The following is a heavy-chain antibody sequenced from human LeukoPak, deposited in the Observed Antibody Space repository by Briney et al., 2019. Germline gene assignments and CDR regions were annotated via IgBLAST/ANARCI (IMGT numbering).Heavy chain of an antibody. CDR2: ISWNSGSI. D-gene: IGHD6-13*01. CDR3: AKGGVYSSSWYGYDAFDI. CDR1: GFTFDDYA. V-gene: IGHV3-9*03. Sequence: PVGSLRLSCAASGFTFDDYAMHWVRQAPGKGLEWLSGISWNSGSIGYVDSVKGRFTISRDNAKNSLYLQMNSLRAEDMALYYCAKGGVYSSSWYGYDAFDIWGQGTMVTVSS. J-gene: IGHJ3*02.